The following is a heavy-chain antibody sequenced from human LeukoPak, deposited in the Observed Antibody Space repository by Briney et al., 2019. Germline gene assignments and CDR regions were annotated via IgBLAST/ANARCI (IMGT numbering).Heavy chain of an antibody. CDR2: ISSSGSTI. CDR3: AIDIVVVPAATDDY. D-gene: IGHD2-2*01. CDR1: GFTFSSYE. Sequence: PGGSLSLSCAASGFTFSSYEMNWVRRAPGKGLEWVSYISSSGSTIYYADSVKGRFTISRDNAKNSLYLQMNSLRAEDTAVYYCAIDIVVVPAATDDYWGQGTLVTVSS. J-gene: IGHJ4*02. V-gene: IGHV3-48*03.